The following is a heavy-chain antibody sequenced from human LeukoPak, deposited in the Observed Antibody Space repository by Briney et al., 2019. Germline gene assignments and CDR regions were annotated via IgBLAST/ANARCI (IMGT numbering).Heavy chain of an antibody. J-gene: IGHJ4*02. Sequence: ASVKVSCKASGYTFTSYGISWVRQAPGQGLEWMGRINTNTGNPTYAQGFTGRFVFSLDTSVSTAYLQISSLKAEDTAVYYCAREVAPGGFDYWGRGTLVTVSS. CDR2: INTNTGNP. CDR3: AREVAPGGFDY. V-gene: IGHV7-4-1*02. CDR1: GYTFTSYG. D-gene: IGHD4-23*01.